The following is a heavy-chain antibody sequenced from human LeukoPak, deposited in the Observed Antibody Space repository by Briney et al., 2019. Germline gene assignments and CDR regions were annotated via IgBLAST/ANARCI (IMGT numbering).Heavy chain of an antibody. CDR1: GASISGSGYY. CDR2: IYYTGNT. J-gene: IGHJ4*02. CDR3: ARGRGAEFDY. V-gene: IGHV4-39*07. D-gene: IGHD1-26*01. Sequence: SETLSLTCAVSGASISGSGYYLGWIRQPPGKGLEWIGNIYYTGNTYYNASLKSRVTISVDTSKNQFSLKLSSVTAADTAVYYCARGRGAEFDYWGQGTLVTVSS.